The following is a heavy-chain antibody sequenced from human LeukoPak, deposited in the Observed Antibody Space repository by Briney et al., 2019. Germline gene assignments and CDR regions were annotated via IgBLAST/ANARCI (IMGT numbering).Heavy chain of an antibody. CDR1: GGSFSGYY. J-gene: IGHJ4*02. Sequence: SETLSLTCALYGGSFSGYYWSWIRQPPGKGLEWIGEINHSGSTNYNPSLKSRVTISVDTSKNQFSLKLSSVTAADTAVYYCARDGDYGDGNYWGQGTLVTVSS. CDR3: ARDGDYGDGNY. D-gene: IGHD4-17*01. V-gene: IGHV4-34*01. CDR2: INHSGST.